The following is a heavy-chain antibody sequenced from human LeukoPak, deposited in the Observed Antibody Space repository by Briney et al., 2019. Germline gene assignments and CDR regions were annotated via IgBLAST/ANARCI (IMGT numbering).Heavy chain of an antibody. CDR3: ARDSPLLRYFDWSVDY. CDR2: ISAYNGNT. Sequence: GASVKVSCKASGGTFTSYGISWVRQAPGQGLEWMGWISAYNGNTNYAQKLQGRVTMTTDTSTSTAYMELRSLRSDDTAVYYCARDSPLLRYFDWSVDYWGQGTLVTVSS. CDR1: GGTFTSYG. D-gene: IGHD3-9*01. V-gene: IGHV1-18*01. J-gene: IGHJ4*02.